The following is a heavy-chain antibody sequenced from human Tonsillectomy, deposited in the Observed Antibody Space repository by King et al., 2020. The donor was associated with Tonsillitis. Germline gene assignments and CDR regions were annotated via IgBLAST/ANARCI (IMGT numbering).Heavy chain of an antibody. J-gene: IGHJ4*02. CDR1: GVTFSSYA. CDR2: ISGSGDST. CDR3: AKGSYDSSDYHFDS. V-gene: IGHV3-23*01. D-gene: IGHD3-22*01. Sequence: VQLQESGGGLVQPGGSLRLCCAASGVTFSSYAMSWVRQAPGKGPKWVSAISGSGDSTYYADSVKGRFTISRDNSKKTVYLQMSSLRAAETAVYYCAKGSYDSSDYHFDSCGQGTLFTASS.